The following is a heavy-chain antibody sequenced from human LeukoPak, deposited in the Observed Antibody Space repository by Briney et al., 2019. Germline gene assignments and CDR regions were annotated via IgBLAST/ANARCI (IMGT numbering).Heavy chain of an antibody. D-gene: IGHD3-10*01. V-gene: IGHV3-23*03. J-gene: IGHJ4*02. CDR2: IYSGGST. CDR1: GFTFSSYA. Sequence: GGSLRLSCAASGFTFSSYAMSWVRQAPGKGLEWVSVIYSGGSTYYADSVKGRFTISRDNSKNTLYLQMNSLRAEDTAVYYCAKHLNSNYYGSGSYLDYWGQGTLVTVSS. CDR3: AKHLNSNYYGSGSYLDY.